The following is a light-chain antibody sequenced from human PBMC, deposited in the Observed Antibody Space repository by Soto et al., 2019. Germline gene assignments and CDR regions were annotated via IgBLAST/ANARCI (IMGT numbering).Light chain of an antibody. J-gene: IGKJ5*01. V-gene: IGKV3-20*01. CDR1: QSVNSDY. CDR3: LHYGGSPLT. Sequence: EIVLAQSPGTLSFSPVERSTLSFSASQSVNSDYLAWFQQKPGQAPRLLIYGASTRTTGIPDRFSGSGSGTDFTLTIGRLEPGDFAVYYCLHYGGSPLTFGQGTRLEIK. CDR2: GAS.